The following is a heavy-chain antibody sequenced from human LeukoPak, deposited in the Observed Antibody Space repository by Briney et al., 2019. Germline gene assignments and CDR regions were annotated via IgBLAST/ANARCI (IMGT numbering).Heavy chain of an antibody. CDR3: AREMDYTSGWPRVDY. J-gene: IGHJ4*02. V-gene: IGHV6-1*01. Sequence: SQTISLTCAISGDSVSSNSAAWDWIRESPLSGLEWLGRTYYRYKWYNDYAVSVKSRITINPDTSKNQFSLQMNSVTPEDTAIYYCAREMDYTSGWPRVDYWGQGTLVTVSS. CDR1: GDSVSSNSAA. D-gene: IGHD6-25*01. CDR2: TYYRYKWYN.